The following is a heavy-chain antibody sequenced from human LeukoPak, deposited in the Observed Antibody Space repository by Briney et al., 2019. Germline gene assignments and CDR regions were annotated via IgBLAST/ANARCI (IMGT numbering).Heavy chain of an antibody. CDR2: IYFSGSGIT. V-gene: IGHV4-61*01. Sequence: PSETLSLTCSASGGSISRSSYYWSWIRQPPGKGLEWIGYIYFSGSGITNYNPSLKSRVTISLDTSKNQFSLNLSSVTAADTAVYYCARSGGYSGYDVDYWGQGTLVTVSS. D-gene: IGHD5-12*01. J-gene: IGHJ4*02. CDR1: GGSISRSSYY. CDR3: ARSGGYSGYDVDY.